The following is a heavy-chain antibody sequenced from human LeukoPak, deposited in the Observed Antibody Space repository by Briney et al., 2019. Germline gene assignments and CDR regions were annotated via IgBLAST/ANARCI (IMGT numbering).Heavy chain of an antibody. CDR1: GASISSNNYY. CDR2: IYSSGNT. J-gene: IGHJ4*02. CDR3: ARDNRDSSGWYADVDY. V-gene: IGHV4-39*07. Sequence: SETLSLTCTVSGASISSNNYYWGWVRQPPGKGLEWIGNIYSSGNTYYNASLKSRVAISVDTSKNQFSLKLNSVTAADTAVYYCARDNRDSSGWYADVDYWGQGTLVTVSS. D-gene: IGHD6-19*01.